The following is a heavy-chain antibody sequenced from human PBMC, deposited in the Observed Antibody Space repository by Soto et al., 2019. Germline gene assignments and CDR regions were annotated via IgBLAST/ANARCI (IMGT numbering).Heavy chain of an antibody. CDR2: IYSGGST. Sequence: PXGSLRLSCAASGFTVSSNCMSWVRQAPGKGLEWVSVIYSGGSTYYADSVKGRFTISRDNSKNTLYLQMNSLRAEDTAVYYCARAGYSYGTGAFDIWGQGTMVTVSS. J-gene: IGHJ3*02. D-gene: IGHD5-18*01. CDR1: GFTVSSNC. CDR3: ARAGYSYGTGAFDI. V-gene: IGHV3-66*01.